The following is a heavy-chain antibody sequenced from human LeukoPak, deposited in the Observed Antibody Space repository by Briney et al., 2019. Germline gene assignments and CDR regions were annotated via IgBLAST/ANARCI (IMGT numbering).Heavy chain of an antibody. V-gene: IGHV5-51*01. D-gene: IGHD2-21*02. Sequence: GESLKISCQGSGSRFTSYWIGWVRQLPGKGLEWMGIIYPGDSDTRYSPSFQGQVTISADKSISTAYLQWSSLKASDTAIYYCARHRNYCGGDCPYGMDVWGQGTTGNVSS. CDR3: ARHRNYCGGDCPYGMDV. CDR2: IYPGDSDT. J-gene: IGHJ6*01. CDR1: GSRFTSYW.